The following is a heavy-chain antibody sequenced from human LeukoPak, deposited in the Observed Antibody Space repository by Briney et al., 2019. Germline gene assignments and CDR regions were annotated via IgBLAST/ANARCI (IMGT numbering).Heavy chain of an antibody. CDR2: INHSGST. D-gene: IGHD2-15*01. J-gene: IGHJ5*02. CDR1: GGSFSGYY. Sequence: SETLSPTCAVYGGSFSGYYWSWIRQPPGKGLEWIGEINHSGSTNYNPSLKSRVTISVDTSKNQFSLKLSSVTAADTAVYYCARLVVVAATTRRVYNWFDPWGQGTLVTVSS. CDR3: ARLVVVAATTRRVYNWFDP. V-gene: IGHV4-34*01.